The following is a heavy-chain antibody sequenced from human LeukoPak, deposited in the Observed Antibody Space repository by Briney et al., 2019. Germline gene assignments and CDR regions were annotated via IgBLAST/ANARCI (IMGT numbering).Heavy chain of an antibody. CDR2: IKTKTDGGTT. D-gene: IGHD4-17*01. V-gene: IGHV3-15*01. CDR1: GFTFSNAW. CDR3: TADVFKSGSGDPQTFDY. Sequence: PGGSLRLSCAASGFTFSNAWMNWVRQSPGKGLEWVGRIKTKTDGGTTDYAAPVKGRFSISRDDSADTLYLQMNSLKTEDTAVYYCTADVFKSGSGDPQTFDYWGQGTLVTVSS. J-gene: IGHJ4*02.